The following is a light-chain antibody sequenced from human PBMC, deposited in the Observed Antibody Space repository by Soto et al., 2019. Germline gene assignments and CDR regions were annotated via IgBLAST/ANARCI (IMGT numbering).Light chain of an antibody. V-gene: IGLV2-14*01. CDR3: SSYTSSTSLDV. CDR2: EVS. CDR1: SXDVGGYNY. J-gene: IGLJ1*01. Sequence: QSALTQPGSVSGSPGQSITISCTGTSXDVGGYNYVSWYQQHPGKAPKLMIYEVSNRPSGVSIRFSGSKSGSTASLTISGLQAEDEADYYCSSYTSSTSLDVFGTGTKVIFL.